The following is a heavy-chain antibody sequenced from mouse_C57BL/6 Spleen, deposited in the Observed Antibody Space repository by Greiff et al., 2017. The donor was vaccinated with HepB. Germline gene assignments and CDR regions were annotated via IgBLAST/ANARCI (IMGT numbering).Heavy chain of an antibody. J-gene: IGHJ2*01. V-gene: IGHV1-59*01. D-gene: IGHD2-2*01. CDR3: ARMYGYDNGYFDY. CDR1: GYTFTSYW. Sequence: QVQLQQPGAELVRPGTSVKLSCTASGYTFTSYWMHWVKQRPGQGLEWIGVIDPSDSYTNYNQKFKGKATLTVDTSSSTAYMQLSSLTSEDSAVYYCARMYGYDNGYFDYWGQGTTLTVSS. CDR2: IDPSDSYT.